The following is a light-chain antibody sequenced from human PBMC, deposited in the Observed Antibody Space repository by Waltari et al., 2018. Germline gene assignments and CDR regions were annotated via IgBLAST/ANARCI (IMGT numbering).Light chain of an antibody. V-gene: IGLV3-25*03. CDR3: QSADSSGTYV. Sequence: SYELTQPPSVSVSPGQTARITCPGDALPKQYAYWYQQKPGQAPALVIYKDSERPSGIPERFSGSSSGTTVTLTISGVQAEDEADYYCQSADSSGTYVFGTGTKVTVL. J-gene: IGLJ1*01. CDR2: KDS. CDR1: ALPKQY.